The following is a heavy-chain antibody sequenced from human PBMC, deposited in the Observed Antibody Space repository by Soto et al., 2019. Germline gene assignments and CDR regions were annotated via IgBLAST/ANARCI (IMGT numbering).Heavy chain of an antibody. J-gene: IGHJ6*02. V-gene: IGHV3-23*01. CDR2: ISGSGGST. CDR3: ANLDVDTILFGAVYYYYGMDV. Sequence: EVQLLESGGGLVQPGGSLRLSCAASGFTFSSYAMSWVRQAPGKGLEWVSAISGSGGSTYYADSVKGRFTISRDNSKNPLYLQMNSLRAEDTAVYYCANLDVDTILFGAVYYYYGMDVWGQGTTVTVSS. CDR1: GFTFSSYA. D-gene: IGHD5-12*01.